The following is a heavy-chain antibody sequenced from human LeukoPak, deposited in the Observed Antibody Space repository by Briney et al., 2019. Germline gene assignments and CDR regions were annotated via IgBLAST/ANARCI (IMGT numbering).Heavy chain of an antibody. V-gene: IGHV3-30*04. D-gene: IGHD6-19*01. Sequence: SLRLSCAASGFTFTNHVMHWVRPAPHKGLEWVAVISSDGNNDYYADSVQGRFTIARDNSNNTLYLQMNSLRAEDTAVYYCARDRPGITVAGALDYWGQGTLVTVSS. CDR3: ARDRPGITVAGALDY. CDR1: GFTFTNHV. J-gene: IGHJ4*02. CDR2: ISSDGNND.